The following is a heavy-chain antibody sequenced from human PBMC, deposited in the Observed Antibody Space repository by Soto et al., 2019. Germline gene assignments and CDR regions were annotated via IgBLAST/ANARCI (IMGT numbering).Heavy chain of an antibody. D-gene: IGHD1-26*01. CDR2: ISAYNGNT. J-gene: IGHJ3*01. Sequence: SVKVSCKASGYTFTSYGISCVRQSPGQGLEWMGWISAYNGNTNYARKLQGRVTMTTDTSTSTAYMELRSLRSDVTAVYYFAGCPIIVGATIVAFDVWGQGTMVTVSS. CDR1: GYTFTSYG. CDR3: AGCPIIVGATIVAFDV. V-gene: IGHV1-18*04.